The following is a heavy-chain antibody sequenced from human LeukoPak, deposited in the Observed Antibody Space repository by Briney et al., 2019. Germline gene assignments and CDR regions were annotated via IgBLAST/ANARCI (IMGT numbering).Heavy chain of an antibody. CDR3: VSAYDQ. CDR1: GYMFTDSY. Sequence: GASVKVSCKASGYMFTDSYMHWVRQAPGQGFEWMGWINPSTGDTKYAKMFQGRVTLTTGASINTAYMELSGLRPADTAVYFCVSAYDQWGQGTLVTVSS. J-gene: IGHJ5*02. CDR2: INPSTGDT. V-gene: IGHV1-2*02.